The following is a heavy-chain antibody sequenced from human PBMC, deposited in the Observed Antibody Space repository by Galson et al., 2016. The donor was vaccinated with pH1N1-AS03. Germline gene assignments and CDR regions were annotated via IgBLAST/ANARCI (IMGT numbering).Heavy chain of an antibody. CDR3: AREPWGSTQGEY. CDR2: IYGGGDT. CDR1: GFSFSASW. V-gene: IGHV3-53*01. J-gene: IGHJ4*02. Sequence: SLRLSCAASGFSFSASWMSWVRQAPGKGPEWVSVIYGGGDTFYADSVKGRFTISRDNSKNTVYLQMNSLRVEDTAVYYCAREPWGSTQGEYWGQGTLVTVSS. D-gene: IGHD3-16*01.